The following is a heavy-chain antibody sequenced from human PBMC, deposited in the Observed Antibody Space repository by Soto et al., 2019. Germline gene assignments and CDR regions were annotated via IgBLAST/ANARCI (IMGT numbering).Heavy chain of an antibody. CDR2: INHSGST. CDR3: ARGPPSWLRFVAYYYYGMDV. D-gene: IGHD5-12*01. CDR1: GGSFSGYY. Sequence: PSETLSLTCAVYGGSFSGYYWSWIRQPPGKGLEWIGEINHSGSTNYNPSLKSRVTISVDTSKNQFSLKLSSVTAADTAVYYRARGPPSWLRFVAYYYYGMDVWGQGTTVTVSS. J-gene: IGHJ6*02. V-gene: IGHV4-34*01.